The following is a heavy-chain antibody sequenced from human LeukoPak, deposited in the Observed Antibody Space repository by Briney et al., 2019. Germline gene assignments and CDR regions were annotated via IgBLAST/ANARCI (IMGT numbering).Heavy chain of an antibody. Sequence: GGSLRLSCAASGFTFSSYGMHWVRQAPGKGLVWVSRINSDGSSTSYADSVKGRFTISRDNAKNTLYLQLNSLRAEDTAVYYCARARYYYDSSGYYYFDYWGQGTLVTVSS. CDR2: INSDGSST. V-gene: IGHV3-74*01. CDR3: ARARYYYDSSGYYYFDY. J-gene: IGHJ4*02. CDR1: GFTFSSYG. D-gene: IGHD3-22*01.